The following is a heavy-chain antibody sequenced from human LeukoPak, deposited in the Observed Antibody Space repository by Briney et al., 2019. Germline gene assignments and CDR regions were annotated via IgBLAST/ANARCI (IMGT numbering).Heavy chain of an antibody. CDR1: GFTFASFA. D-gene: IGHD3-16*01. J-gene: IGHJ4*02. CDR2: IGGSADYT. CDR3: TRVGVGGY. Sequence: GGSLRLSCAASGFTFASFAMAWVRQAPGKGLEWVSAIGGSADYTFYADSVRGRFSFSRDNSKNTLYLQMISLRAEDTAMYFCTRVGVGGYWGQGTLVTVSS. V-gene: IGHV3-23*01.